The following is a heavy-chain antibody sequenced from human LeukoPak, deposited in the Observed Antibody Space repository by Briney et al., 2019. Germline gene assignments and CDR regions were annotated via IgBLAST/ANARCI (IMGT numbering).Heavy chain of an antibody. J-gene: IGHJ5*02. CDR3: ARDMGEYYDAEDGFDP. CDR1: GFTFSSYS. CDR2: ISSSSSYI. D-gene: IGHD3-16*01. Sequence: GGSLRLSCAASGFTFSSYSMNWVRQAPGKGLEWVSSISSSSSYIYYADSVKGRFTISRDNAKNSLYLQMNSLRAEDTAVYYCARDMGEYYDAEDGFDPWGQGTLVTVSS. V-gene: IGHV3-21*01.